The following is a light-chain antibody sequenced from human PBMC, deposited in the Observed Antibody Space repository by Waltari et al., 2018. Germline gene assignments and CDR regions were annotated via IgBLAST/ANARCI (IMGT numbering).Light chain of an antibody. V-gene: IGLV3-25*03. Sequence: SYDLTQPPSVSVSPRPPARITLFGTLLPEKSASWYQQRPGQAPVLVIYKDTERPSGIPERFSGSRSGTAVTLTISEVQAEDEADYYCQSEDSSTDYYVFGTGTKVTVL. CDR1: LLPEKS. CDR3: QSEDSSTDYYV. J-gene: IGLJ1*01. CDR2: KDT.